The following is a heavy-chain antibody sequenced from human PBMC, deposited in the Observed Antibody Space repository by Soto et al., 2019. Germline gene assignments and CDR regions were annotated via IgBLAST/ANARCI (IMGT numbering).Heavy chain of an antibody. CDR3: ARIDDYAYYNMDV. CDR1: GISLSNARMG. V-gene: IGHV2-26*01. CDR2: LFSTDEK. J-gene: IGHJ6*03. Sequence: QVTLKESGPVLVKPTETLTLTCTVSGISLSNARMGVSWIRQPPGKALEWLALLFSTDEKSDSTSLKSRLTISKDTSKSQVVLTMTNMDPVDTATYYCARIDDYAYYNMDVWGKGNTVTVSS.